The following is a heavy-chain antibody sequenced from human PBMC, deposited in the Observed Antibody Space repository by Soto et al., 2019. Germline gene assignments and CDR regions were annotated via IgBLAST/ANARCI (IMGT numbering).Heavy chain of an antibody. CDR1: GFTFSSYA. D-gene: IGHD3-22*01. J-gene: IGHJ4*02. CDR2: ISGSGGST. Sequence: GGSLRLSCAASGFTFSSYAMSWVRQAPGKGLEWVSAISGSGGSTYYADSVKGRFTISRDNSKNTLYLQMNSLRAEDTAVYYCARIGGGSYDSSGLSDYWGQGTLVTVSS. V-gene: IGHV3-23*01. CDR3: ARIGGGSYDSSGLSDY.